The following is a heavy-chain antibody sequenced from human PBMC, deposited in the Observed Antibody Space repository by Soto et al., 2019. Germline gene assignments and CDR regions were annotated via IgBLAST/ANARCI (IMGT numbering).Heavy chain of an antibody. J-gene: IGHJ6*03. CDR2: IYYSGST. CDR1: GGSISSYY. Sequence: PSETLSLTCTVSGGSISSYYWSWIRQPPGKGLEWIGYIYYSGSTNYNPSLKSRVTISVDTSKNQFSLKLSSVTAVDTAVYYCARRWSYMDVWGKGTTVTVSS. CDR3: ARRWSYMDV. V-gene: IGHV4-59*08. D-gene: IGHD2-8*01.